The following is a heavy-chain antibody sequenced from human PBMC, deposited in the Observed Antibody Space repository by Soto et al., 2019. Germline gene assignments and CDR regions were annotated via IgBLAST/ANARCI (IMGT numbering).Heavy chain of an antibody. V-gene: IGHV3-48*01. CDR3: ASRDYTDAFDI. D-gene: IGHD4-17*01. CDR2: ISSSSSTI. J-gene: IGHJ3*02. Sequence: GGSLRLSCAASGFTFSSYSMNWVRQAPGKGLEWVSYISSSSSTIYYADSVKGRFTISRDNAKDSLYLQMNSLRAEDTAVYYCASRDYTDAFDIWGQGTMVTVSS. CDR1: GFTFSSYS.